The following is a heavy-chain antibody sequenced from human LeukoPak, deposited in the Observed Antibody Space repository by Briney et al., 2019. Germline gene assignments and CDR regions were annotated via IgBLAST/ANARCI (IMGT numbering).Heavy chain of an antibody. J-gene: IGHJ6*03. D-gene: IGHD3-3*01. CDR1: GFTFSSYW. CDR2: IKQDGSDK. Sequence: PGGSLRLSCAASGFTFSSYWMSWVRQAPGKGLEWVANIKQDGSDKYYVDSVKGRFTISRDNAKDSLYLQMNSLRAEDTAVYYCARQQSITIFGVVIPHGYYYMDVWGKGTTVTVSS. V-gene: IGHV3-7*01. CDR3: ARQQSITIFGVVIPHGYYYMDV.